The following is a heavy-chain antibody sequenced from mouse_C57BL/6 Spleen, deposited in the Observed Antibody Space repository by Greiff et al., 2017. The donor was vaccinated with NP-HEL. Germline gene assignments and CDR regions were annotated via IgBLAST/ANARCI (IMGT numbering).Heavy chain of an antibody. D-gene: IGHD2-4*01. V-gene: IGHV5-17*01. Sequence: DVMLVESGGGLVKPGGSLKLSCAASGFTFSDYGMHWVRQAPEKGLEWVAYISSGSSTIYYADTVKGRFTISRDNAKNTLFLQMTSLRSEDTAMYYCARRDYDYDAWYFDVWGTGTTVTVSS. CDR2: ISSGSSTI. CDR1: GFTFSDYG. J-gene: IGHJ1*03. CDR3: ARRDYDYDAWYFDV.